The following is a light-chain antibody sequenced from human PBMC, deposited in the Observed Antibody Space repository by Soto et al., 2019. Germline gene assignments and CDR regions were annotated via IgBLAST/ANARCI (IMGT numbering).Light chain of an antibody. CDR3: QQFNTYPIT. CDR2: DVS. Sequence: AIQVTQSPSSLSAAVVDKVTITCRASQEIRGALAWYQQKPGKPPKLLIFDVSSLQSGVPSRFSGSGSGTDFTLTISSLQPEDFATYYCQQFNTYPITFGQGTRLEIK. V-gene: IGKV1-13*02. J-gene: IGKJ5*01. CDR1: QEIRGA.